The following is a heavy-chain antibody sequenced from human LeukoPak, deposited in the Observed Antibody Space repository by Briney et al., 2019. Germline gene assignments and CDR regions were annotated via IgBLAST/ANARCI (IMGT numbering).Heavy chain of an antibody. J-gene: IGHJ4*02. CDR3: ARGPRCDILTGYYSFLFDY. V-gene: IGHV3-33*01. Sequence: PGGSLRLSCAASGFTFSSYGVHWVRQAPGKGLEWVAVIWYDGSNKYYADSVKGRFTISRDNSKNTLYLQMNSLRAEDTAVYYCARGPRCDILTGYYSFLFDYWGQGTLVTVSS. CDR2: IWYDGSNK. D-gene: IGHD3-9*01. CDR1: GFTFSSYG.